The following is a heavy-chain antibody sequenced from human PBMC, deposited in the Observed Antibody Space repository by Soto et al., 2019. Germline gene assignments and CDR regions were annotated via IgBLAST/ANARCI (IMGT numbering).Heavy chain of an antibody. CDR2: ILVGGST. CDR1: GFFCSSYD. CDR3: AKATATSGGAFEI. V-gene: IGHV3-23*01. Sequence: GGSLRLSCAVSGFFCSSYDMSWVRQAPGKGLDWVSTILVGGSTHYEDSVKGRFTISRDTSKNTVYLQMNSLTAGDTAMYYCAKATATSGGAFEIYGLGTLVTVSS. J-gene: IGHJ3*02. D-gene: IGHD1-1*01.